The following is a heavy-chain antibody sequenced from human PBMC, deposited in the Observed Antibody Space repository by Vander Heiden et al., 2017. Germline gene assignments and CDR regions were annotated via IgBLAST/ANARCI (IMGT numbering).Heavy chain of an antibody. CDR1: GFSFTYWG. CDR2: ISSDGTKI. D-gene: IGHD6-19*01. V-gene: IGHV3-30*18. CDR3: AKAHSTGWYYFDY. J-gene: IGHJ4*02. Sequence: QVQLVESGGGVVQPGKSLRLSCAASGFSFTYWGMHWVRQAPGKGLEWVEVISSDGTKIYYADSVKGRFTISRDNRKNTLYLQMNTLTAEDTAVYYCAKAHSTGWYYFDYWGQGTLVTVSS.